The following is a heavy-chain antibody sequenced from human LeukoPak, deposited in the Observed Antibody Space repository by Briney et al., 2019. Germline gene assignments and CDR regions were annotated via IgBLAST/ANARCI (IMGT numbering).Heavy chain of an antibody. V-gene: IGHV1-18*01. D-gene: IGHD3-22*01. CDR3: ARGGPAPHRITLIVVASSTDAFDI. J-gene: IGHJ3*02. Sequence: GASVKVSCKASGYTFTSYGISWVRQALGQGLEWMGWISAYNGDTNYAQKLQGRVTMTTDTSTSTAYMELRSLRSDDTAVYYCARGGPAPHRITLIVVASSTDAFDIWGQGTMVTVSS. CDR1: GYTFTSYG. CDR2: ISAYNGDT.